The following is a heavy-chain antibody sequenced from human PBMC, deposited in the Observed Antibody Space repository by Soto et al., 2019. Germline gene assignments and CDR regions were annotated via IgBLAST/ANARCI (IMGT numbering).Heavy chain of an antibody. CDR3: AATARTAVTGTVFHY. D-gene: IGHD6-19*01. V-gene: IGHV4-4*08. Sequence: QVQLQESGPGLVKPSETLSLTCTVSGDSMSDYFWSWIRQPPGKGLEWIGYIHDRGTTKYNPSLKRRVTISPDTSKSKFPLKLNSVTAAETAVYYCAATARTAVTGTVFHYWGQGTLVTVSS. CDR2: IHDRGTT. CDR1: GDSMSDYF. J-gene: IGHJ4*02.